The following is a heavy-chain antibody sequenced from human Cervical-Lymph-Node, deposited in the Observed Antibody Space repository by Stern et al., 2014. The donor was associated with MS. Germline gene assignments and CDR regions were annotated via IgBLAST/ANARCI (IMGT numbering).Heavy chain of an antibody. D-gene: IGHD2-2*01. CDR2: MNPNSGNT. CDR3: ARELGYCSSTSCYGGGNWFDP. V-gene: IGHV1-8*01. CDR1: GYTFTSYD. Sequence: QVQLVQSGAEVKKPGASVKVSCKASGYTFTSYDINWVRQATGQGLEWMGWMNPNSGNTGYAQKFQGRVTMTRNTSISTAYMELSSLRSEDTAVYYCARELGYCSSTSCYGGGNWFDPWGQGTLVTVSS. J-gene: IGHJ5*02.